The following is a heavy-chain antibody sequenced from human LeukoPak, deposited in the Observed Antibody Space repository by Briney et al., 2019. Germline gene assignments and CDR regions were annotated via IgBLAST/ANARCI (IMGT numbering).Heavy chain of an antibody. Sequence: SETLSLTCTVSGGSVSSGSYYWSWIRQPPGKGLEWIRYIYYSGSTNYNPSLKSRVTISVDTSKNQFSLKLSSVTAADTAVYYCARDQHGDYEGGFDYWGQGTLVTVSS. CDR3: ARDQHGDYEGGFDY. CDR1: GGSVSSGSYY. D-gene: IGHD4-17*01. J-gene: IGHJ4*02. V-gene: IGHV4-61*01. CDR2: IYYSGST.